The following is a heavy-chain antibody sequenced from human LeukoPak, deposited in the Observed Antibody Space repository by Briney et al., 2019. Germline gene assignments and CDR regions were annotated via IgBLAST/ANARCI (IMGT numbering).Heavy chain of an antibody. J-gene: IGHJ1*01. V-gene: IGHV3-7*01. CDR1: GFIISKNW. CDR3: ATYSSLNRREFQF. CDR2: IKEDGSQI. Sequence: GGSLRLSCAASGFIISKNWMTWVRQAPGKGLEWVASIKEDGSQIFYVNSVKGRFTISRDNAKNSLYLEMNSLRAEDTAVYYCATYSSLNRREFQFWGQGTLLTVSS. D-gene: IGHD3-22*01.